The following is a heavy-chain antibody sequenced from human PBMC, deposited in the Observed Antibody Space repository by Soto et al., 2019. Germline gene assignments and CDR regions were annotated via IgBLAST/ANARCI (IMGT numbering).Heavy chain of an antibody. Sequence: SETLSLTCTVSGGSISSYYWSWIRQPPGKGLEWIGYIYYSGSTNYNPSLKSRVTISVDTSKNQFSLKLSSVTAADTAVYYCAGHAGYNWNYAFSVGGIDAFDIWGQGTMVTVSS. V-gene: IGHV4-59*08. D-gene: IGHD1-7*01. J-gene: IGHJ3*02. CDR3: AGHAGYNWNYAFSVGGIDAFDI. CDR2: IYYSGST. CDR1: GGSISSYY.